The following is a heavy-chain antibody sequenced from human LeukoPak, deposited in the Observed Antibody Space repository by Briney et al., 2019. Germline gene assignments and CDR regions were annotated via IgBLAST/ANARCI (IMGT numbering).Heavy chain of an antibody. V-gene: IGHV3-53*01. CDR1: RFTVSSNY. CDR3: ARDLGLYPI. Sequence: GGSLRLACTVSRFTVSSNYMSWVRQAPGKGLEWVSVIYSGGSIYYADSVKGRFTISRDNSKNTLYLQMNSLRAEDTAVYYCARDLGLYPIWGQGTMVTVSP. CDR2: IYSGGSI. D-gene: IGHD2-8*01. J-gene: IGHJ3*02.